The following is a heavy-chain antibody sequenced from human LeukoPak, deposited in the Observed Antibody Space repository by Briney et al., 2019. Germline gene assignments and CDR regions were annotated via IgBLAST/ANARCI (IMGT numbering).Heavy chain of an antibody. V-gene: IGHV3-23*01. Sequence: GGSLRLSCAASGFSFSTYAMSWVRQAPGKGLEWVSAISGTGTITYYADSVKGRFTVSRDNSKNTLYLQMNSLRVDDTAVYYCAKPEADDAFDIWGQGTMVTVSS. CDR1: GFSFSTYA. CDR2: ISGTGTIT. CDR3: AKPEADDAFDI. J-gene: IGHJ3*02.